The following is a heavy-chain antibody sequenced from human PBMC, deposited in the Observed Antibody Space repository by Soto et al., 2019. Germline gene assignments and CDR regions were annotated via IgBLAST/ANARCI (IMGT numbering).Heavy chain of an antibody. J-gene: IGHJ6*03. CDR2: IIPILGIA. D-gene: IGHD2-21*02. CDR3: AREGSLGDHIFYFAYYYMDV. V-gene: IGHV1-69*08. CDR1: GGTFSSYT. Sequence: QVQLVQSGAEVKKPGSSVKVSCKASGGTFSSYTISWVRQAPGQGLEWMGRIIPILGIANYAQKFQGRVTITADKSTSTAYMELSSLRSEDTAVYYCAREGSLGDHIFYFAYYYMDVWGKGTTVTVSS.